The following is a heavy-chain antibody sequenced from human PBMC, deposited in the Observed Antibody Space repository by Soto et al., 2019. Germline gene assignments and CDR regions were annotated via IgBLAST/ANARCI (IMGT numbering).Heavy chain of an antibody. J-gene: IGHJ4*02. V-gene: IGHV4-31*03. CDR3: ARADYGDRGLAFDS. CDR2: IYYTGST. D-gene: IGHD4-17*01. CDR1: GASTGSGGSY. Sequence: QVQLQESGPGLVKTSQTLSLTCTVSGASTGSGGSYWSWIRQHPGKGLEWIGYIYYTGSTYYSPSLKRRAPRSVDTSNNQFSLKLDSATAADTAVYYCARADYGDRGLAFDSWGQGTLVTVSS.